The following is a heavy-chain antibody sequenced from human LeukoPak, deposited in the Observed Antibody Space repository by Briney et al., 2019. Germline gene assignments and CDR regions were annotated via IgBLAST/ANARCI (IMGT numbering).Heavy chain of an antibody. CDR2: ISPAASDT. CDR1: GYSFTSYW. V-gene: IGHV5-51*01. Sequence: KGGESLKISCKGSGYSFTSYWIGWVRQMPGKGLEWMGIISPAASDTTYSPPFQGQVTISADKSISTAYLQWSSLKASDTAMYYCARGLGYYYDSSGYQGYFDYWGRGTLVTVSS. J-gene: IGHJ4*02. D-gene: IGHD3-22*01. CDR3: ARGLGYYYDSSGYQGYFDY.